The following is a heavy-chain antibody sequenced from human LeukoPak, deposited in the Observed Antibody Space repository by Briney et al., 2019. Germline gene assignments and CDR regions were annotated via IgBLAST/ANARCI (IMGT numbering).Heavy chain of an antibody. V-gene: IGHV3-23*01. CDR1: GFTFSSYA. J-gene: IGHJ4*02. Sequence: GGSLRLSCAASGFTFSSYAMSWVRQAPGKGLEWVSAISGSGGSTYYADSVKGRFTISRDNSKNTLYLQMNSLRAEDTAVYDCPGLSGSYYAGDYWGQGTLVTVSS. D-gene: IGHD3-10*01. CDR2: ISGSGGST. CDR3: PGLSGSYYAGDY.